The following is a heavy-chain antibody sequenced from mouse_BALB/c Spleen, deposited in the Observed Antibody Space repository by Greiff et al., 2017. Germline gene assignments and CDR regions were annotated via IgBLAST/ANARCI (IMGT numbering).Heavy chain of an antibody. Sequence: EVMLVESGPSLVKPSQTLSLTCSVTGDSITSGYWNWIRKFPGNKLEYMGYISYSGSTYYNPSLKSRISITRDTSKNQYYLQLNSVTTEDTATYYCARSPIYYGNLYYFDYWGQGTTLTVSS. CDR1: GDSITSGY. CDR3: ARSPIYYGNLYYFDY. J-gene: IGHJ2*01. D-gene: IGHD2-1*01. CDR2: ISYSGST. V-gene: IGHV3-8*02.